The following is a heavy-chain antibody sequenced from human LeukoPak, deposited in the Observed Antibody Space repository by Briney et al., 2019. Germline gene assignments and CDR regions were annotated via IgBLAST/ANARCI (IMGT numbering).Heavy chain of an antibody. J-gene: IGHJ3*01. V-gene: IGHV3-23*01. D-gene: IGHD5-12*01. CDR3: VKTTQWLVISTAFDF. CDR2: ISGGGSNT. Sequence: GGSLRLSCEASGFTFSSFAMTWVRQAPGKGLEWVSVISGGGSNTYYADSVKGRFTISRDNSKSRLYLQMKSLRGEDTAIYYCVKTTQWLVISTAFDFWGQGTVVTVSS. CDR1: GFTFSSFA.